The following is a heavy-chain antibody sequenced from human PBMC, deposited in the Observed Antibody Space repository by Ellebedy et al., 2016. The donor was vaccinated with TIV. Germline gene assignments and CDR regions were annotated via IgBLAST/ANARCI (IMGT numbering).Heavy chain of an antibody. CDR3: VKDRPSCGGDGYDAFDF. D-gene: IGHD2-21*01. Sequence: GESLKISCAASGFTFSNYAMSWVRQAPGKGLEWVSVISGNAGSTHYFDSVRGRFTISRDNSKDTLDLQMNSLIAADTDLYYCVKDRPSCGGDGYDAFDFWGQGTMVTVSS. J-gene: IGHJ3*01. CDR1: GFTFSNYA. V-gene: IGHV3-23*01. CDR2: ISGNAGST.